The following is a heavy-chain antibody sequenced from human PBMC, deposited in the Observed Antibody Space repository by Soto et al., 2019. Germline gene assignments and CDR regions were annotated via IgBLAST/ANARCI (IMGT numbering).Heavy chain of an antibody. CDR2: ISGSGGST. CDR3: AKWSRVVVVITLFG. J-gene: IGHJ4*02. V-gene: IGHV3-23*01. CDR1: GFTFSSYA. D-gene: IGHD3-22*01. Sequence: QPGGSLRLSCAASGFTFSSYAMSWVRQAPGKGLEWVSAISGSGGSTYYADSVKGRFTISRDNSKNTLYLQMNSLRAEDTAVYYCAKWSRVVVVITLFGWGQGPLVTVSS.